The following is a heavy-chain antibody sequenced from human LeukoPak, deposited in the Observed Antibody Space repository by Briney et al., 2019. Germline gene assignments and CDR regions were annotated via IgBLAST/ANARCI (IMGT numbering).Heavy chain of an antibody. CDR2: IYYSGST. CDR3: ASSIVVVPAAFDY. V-gene: IGHV4-31*03. D-gene: IGHD2-2*01. CDR1: GGSISSGGYY. Sequence: SQTLSLTCTVSGGSISSGGYYWSWIRQHPGKGLEWIGYIYYSGSTYYNPSLKSRVTISVDTSKNQFSLKLSSVTAADTAVYYCASSIVVVPAAFDYWGQGTLVTASS. J-gene: IGHJ4*02.